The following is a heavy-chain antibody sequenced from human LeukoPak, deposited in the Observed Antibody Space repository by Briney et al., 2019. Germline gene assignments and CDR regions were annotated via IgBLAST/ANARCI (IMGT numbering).Heavy chain of an antibody. Sequence: PSETLSLTCTVSGGSIRSYLWSWIRQPPGKGLEWIGYIYYSGSTNYNPSLKSRVTILVDTSKNQFSLKVSSVTAADTAVYYCARGQYSGSCFDNWGQGSLVTVSS. D-gene: IGHD1-26*01. CDR1: GGSIRSYL. J-gene: IGHJ4*02. CDR3: ARGQYSGSCFDN. V-gene: IGHV4-59*01. CDR2: IYYSGST.